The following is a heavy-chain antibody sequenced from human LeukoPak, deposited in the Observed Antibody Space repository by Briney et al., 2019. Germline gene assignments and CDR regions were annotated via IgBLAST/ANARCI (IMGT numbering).Heavy chain of an antibody. CDR2: IHPNSGGT. Sequence: ASVKVSCKSSGYXFSDYYMHWVRQAPGQGPEWMGWIHPNSGGTNYAQKFQGRVTMTTDTSISTAYMEVRTLRSDDTAVYYCTRLDATPWGQGTLVTVSS. D-gene: IGHD3/OR15-3a*01. J-gene: IGHJ5*02. CDR1: GYXFSDYY. CDR3: TRLDATP. V-gene: IGHV1-2*02.